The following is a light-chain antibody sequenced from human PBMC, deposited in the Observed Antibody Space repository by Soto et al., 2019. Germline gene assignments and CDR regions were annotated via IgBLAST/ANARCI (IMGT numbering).Light chain of an antibody. CDR2: DAS. CDR1: QSVSSY. CDR3: QQRFNWPRFT. J-gene: IGKJ2*01. Sequence: EIVLTQSPATLSLSPGERATLSCRASQSVSSYLAWYQQKPGQAPRLLIYDASNRATGIPARFSGGGSGTAFNLTISSLEHEDFAVYYCQQRFNWPRFTFGQGTKLEIK. V-gene: IGKV3-11*01.